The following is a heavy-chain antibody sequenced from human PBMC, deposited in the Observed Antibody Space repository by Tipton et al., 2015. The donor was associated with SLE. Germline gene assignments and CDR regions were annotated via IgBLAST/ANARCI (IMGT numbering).Heavy chain of an antibody. J-gene: IGHJ5*02. Sequence: TLSLTCTVSGGSINSVGHSWSWIRRPPGKGLELVGYVYHTGSTYYNPTLMSRVSISVDRSKNQFSLRLSSVTAADTAVYYCARGPPFMEWERNWFDPWGQGTQVTVSS. D-gene: IGHD3-3*02. CDR2: VYHTGST. CDR1: GGSINSVGHS. V-gene: IGHV4-30-2*01. CDR3: ARGPPFMEWERNWFDP.